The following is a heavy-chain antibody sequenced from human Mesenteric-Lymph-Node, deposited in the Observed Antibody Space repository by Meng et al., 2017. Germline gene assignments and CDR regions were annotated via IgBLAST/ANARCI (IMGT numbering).Heavy chain of an antibody. J-gene: IGHJ3*02. V-gene: IGHV3-33*01. D-gene: IGHD2-15*01. CDR1: GFTFSSYG. CDR3: ARGCHYWADAFDI. Sequence: QCVGSGGGVVPTGRSLGPSCAASGFTFSSYGMHWVRQAPGEGLGWVAVIWYDGSTKYYADSVKGRFTISRDNSKNTLYLQMNSLRAEDTAVYYCARGCHYWADAFDIWGQGTMVTVSS. CDR2: IWYDGSTK.